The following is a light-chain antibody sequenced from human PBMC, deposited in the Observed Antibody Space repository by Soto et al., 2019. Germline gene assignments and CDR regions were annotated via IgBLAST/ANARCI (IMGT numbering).Light chain of an antibody. V-gene: IGKV3-20*01. CDR2: GTS. CDR3: QPYDTSPWT. CDR1: QSVSSSY. Sequence: EIVLTQSPGTLSLSPGERATLSCRASQSVSSSYLAWYQQKPGQAPRLLIYGTSKRATGIPDRFSGSGSGTDFTPTINTLDHQDFAVYYCQPYDTSPWTFRQCTNVENK. J-gene: IGKJ1*01.